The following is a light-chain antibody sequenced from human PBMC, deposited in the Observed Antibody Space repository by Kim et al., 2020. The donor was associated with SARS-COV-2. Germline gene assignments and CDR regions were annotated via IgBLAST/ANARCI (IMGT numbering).Light chain of an antibody. CDR1: QSVTSSY. CDR2: GAS. V-gene: IGKV3-20*01. J-gene: IGKJ4*01. CDR3: QQYGSSPQT. Sequence: LSPGERATLSCRASQSVTSSYVAWYQQKPGQAPRLLIYGASSRATGIPDRFSGSGSGTDFTLTISRLEPEDFAVYYCQQYGSSPQTFGGGTKVEI.